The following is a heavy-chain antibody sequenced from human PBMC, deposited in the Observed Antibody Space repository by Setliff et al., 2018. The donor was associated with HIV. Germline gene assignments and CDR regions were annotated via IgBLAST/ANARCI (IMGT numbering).Heavy chain of an antibody. J-gene: IGHJ2*01. V-gene: IGHV4-59*11. Sequence: PSETLSLTCTVSGGSISSHYWSWIRQPPGKGLEWIGYIYYSGSTNYNPSLKSRVTISVDTSKNQFSLKLSSVTAADTAVYYCARGPPRWEEAISWYFDLWGRGTLVTVSS. CDR1: GGSISSHY. CDR3: ARGPPRWEEAISWYFDL. D-gene: IGHD3-9*01. CDR2: IYYSGST.